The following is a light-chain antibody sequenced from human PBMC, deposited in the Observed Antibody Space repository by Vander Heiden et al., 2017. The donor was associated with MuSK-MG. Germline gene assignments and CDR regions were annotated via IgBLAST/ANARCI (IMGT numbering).Light chain of an antibody. J-gene: IGKJ1*01. Sequence: DIQMTQSPSTLSASVGDRVTITCRASQSISSWLAWYQQKPGKAPKLLIYKASNLESGVQSRFSGSGSETEFTLIITSLQPDDFATYYCQHDFNYSQTFGQGTKVEIK. CDR2: KAS. V-gene: IGKV1-5*03. CDR1: QSISSW. CDR3: QHDFNYSQT.